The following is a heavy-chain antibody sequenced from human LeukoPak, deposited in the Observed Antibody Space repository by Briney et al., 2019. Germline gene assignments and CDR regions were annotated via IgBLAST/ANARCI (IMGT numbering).Heavy chain of an antibody. CDR2: IFPGDSDT. CDR3: ARQANHCSGNSCSALYFDS. CDR1: GYTFINYW. J-gene: IGHJ4*02. V-gene: IGHV5-51*01. D-gene: IGHD2-15*01. Sequence: GESLQISSKASGYTFINYWIAWVRQMPEKSLQLMGLIFPGDSDTRYSPSFQGHVTISADKSINTAYLQWNSLEASDTATYYCARQANHCSGNSCSALYFDSWGQGTLVTVSS.